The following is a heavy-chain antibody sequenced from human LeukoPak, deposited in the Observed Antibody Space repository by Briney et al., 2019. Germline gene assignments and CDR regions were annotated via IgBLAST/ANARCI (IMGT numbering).Heavy chain of an antibody. D-gene: IGHD1-26*01. J-gene: IGHJ5*02. CDR2: INPSGGST. V-gene: IGHV1-46*01. CDR3: ARSYGSWFDP. Sequence: GASVKVSCKASGYTFTSYYMHWVRQAPGQGLEWMGIINPSGGSTSYAQKFQGRVTITRYTSISTAYMELSSLRSEDTAVYYCARSYGSWFDPWGQGTLVTVSS. CDR1: GYTFTSYY.